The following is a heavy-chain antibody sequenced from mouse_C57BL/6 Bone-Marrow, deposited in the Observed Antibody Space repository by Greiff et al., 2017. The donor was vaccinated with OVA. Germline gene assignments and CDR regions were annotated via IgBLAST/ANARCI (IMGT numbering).Heavy chain of an antibody. CDR3: FPSGTIDY. Sequence: DVKLQQSGAELVRPGASVKLSCTASGFNIKDDYMHWVKQRPEQGLEWIGWIDPENGDTEYASKFQGKATITADTSSNTAYLQLSSLTSEDTAVYYCFPSGTIDYWGQGTTLTVSS. CDR2: IDPENGDT. D-gene: IGHD4-1*01. J-gene: IGHJ2*01. V-gene: IGHV14-4*01. CDR1: GFNIKDDY.